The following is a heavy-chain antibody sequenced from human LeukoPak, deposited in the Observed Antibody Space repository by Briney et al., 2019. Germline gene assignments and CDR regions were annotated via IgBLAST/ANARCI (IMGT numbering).Heavy chain of an antibody. CDR1: GFTVSSNY. J-gene: IGHJ4*02. CDR3: VRRRSCTQHFDY. CDR2: IYSGGST. Sequence: GGSLRLFCAASGFTVSSNYMSWVRQAPGKGLEWVSVIYSGGSTYYADSVKGRCTISRDNSKNTLYLQMNSLRAEDTAVYYCVRRRSCTQHFDYWGQGTLVTASS. D-gene: IGHD1-26*01. V-gene: IGHV3-53*01.